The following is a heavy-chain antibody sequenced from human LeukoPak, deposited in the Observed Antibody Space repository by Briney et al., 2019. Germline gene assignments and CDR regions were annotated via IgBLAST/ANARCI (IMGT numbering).Heavy chain of an antibody. Sequence: KASETLSLTCTVSGASISSGSYYWTWIRQLAGKGLEWIGRINISGSTSYNPSLNSRVTISVDTSKNQFSLKLSSVTAADTAVYYCARDPLADTGGGVWFDPWGQGTLVTVSS. V-gene: IGHV4-61*02. CDR2: INISGST. D-gene: IGHD6-19*01. CDR3: ARDPLADTGGGVWFDP. J-gene: IGHJ5*02. CDR1: GASISSGSYY.